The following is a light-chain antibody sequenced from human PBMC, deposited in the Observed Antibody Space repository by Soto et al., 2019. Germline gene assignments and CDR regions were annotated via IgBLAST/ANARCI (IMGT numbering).Light chain of an antibody. Sequence: EIVLTQSPGTLSLSPGERATLSCRASQSVSSSHLAWYQQKPGQAPRLLIYGASTRATGIPDRFSGSGSGTDFTLTINRREPEDFAVYYCQQYGSSPTWTFGQGTKVDIK. CDR1: QSVSSSH. V-gene: IGKV3-20*01. J-gene: IGKJ1*01. CDR3: QQYGSSPTWT. CDR2: GAS.